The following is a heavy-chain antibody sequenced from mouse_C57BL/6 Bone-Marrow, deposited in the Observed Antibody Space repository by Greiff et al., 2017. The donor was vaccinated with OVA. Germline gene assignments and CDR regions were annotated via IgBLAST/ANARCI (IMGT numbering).Heavy chain of an antibody. CDR1: GYTFTSYW. V-gene: IGHV1-64*01. Sequence: QVQLQQPGAELVKPGASVKLSCKASGYTFTSYWMHWVKQRPGQGLEWIGMIHPNSGSTNYNEKFKSKATLTVDKSSSTAYMLLSSLTSEDSAVYYCAWVIHYYGSPRPDSWGQGTTLTVSS. CDR2: IHPNSGST. CDR3: AWVIHYYGSPRPDS. D-gene: IGHD1-1*01. J-gene: IGHJ2*01.